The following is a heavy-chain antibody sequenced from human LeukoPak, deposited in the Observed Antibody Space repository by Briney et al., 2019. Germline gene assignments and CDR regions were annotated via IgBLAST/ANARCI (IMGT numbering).Heavy chain of an antibody. J-gene: IGHJ6*03. D-gene: IGHD3-10*01. CDR2: INHSGST. CDR3: ARARYGSGSYYSVGYYYMDV. V-gene: IGHV4-34*01. Sequence: SETLSLTCTVSGGSISSYYWSWIRQPPGKGLEWIGEINHSGSTNYNPSLKSRVTISVDTSKNQFSLKLSSVTAADTAVYYCARARYGSGSYYSVGYYYMDVWGKGTTVTVSS. CDR1: GGSISSYY.